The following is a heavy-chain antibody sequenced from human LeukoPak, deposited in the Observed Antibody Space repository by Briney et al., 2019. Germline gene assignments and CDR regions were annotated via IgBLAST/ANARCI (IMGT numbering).Heavy chain of an antibody. CDR1: GGSFSGYY. D-gene: IGHD3-3*01. V-gene: IGHV4-34*01. Sequence: SETLSLTCAVYGGSFSGYYWSWIRQPPGKGLEWIGEINHSGSTNYNPSLKSRVTISVDTSKNQFSLKPSSVTAADTAVYYCARGPVFWSDKITFDYWGQGTLVTVSS. CDR3: ARGPVFWSDKITFDY. J-gene: IGHJ4*02. CDR2: INHSGST.